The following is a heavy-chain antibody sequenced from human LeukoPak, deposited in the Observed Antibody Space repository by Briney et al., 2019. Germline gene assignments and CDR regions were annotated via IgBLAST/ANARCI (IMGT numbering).Heavy chain of an antibody. Sequence: SETLSLTCTVSGGSIGSYYWSWIRQPAGNGLEWIGRIYTSGSTNYNPSLKSRVTMSVDTSKNQFSLKLSSVTAADTAVYYCARDTSSGWTFDYWGQGTLVTVSS. J-gene: IGHJ4*02. V-gene: IGHV4-4*07. CDR2: IYTSGST. CDR1: GGSIGSYY. CDR3: ARDTSSGWTFDY. D-gene: IGHD6-19*01.